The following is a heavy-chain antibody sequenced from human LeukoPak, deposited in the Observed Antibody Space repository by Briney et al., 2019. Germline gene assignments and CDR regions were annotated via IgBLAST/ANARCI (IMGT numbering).Heavy chain of an antibody. CDR1: GYSISSGYY. CDR2: IYHSGST. D-gene: IGHD2-21*01. V-gene: IGHV4-38-2*02. CDR3: ARIASVGDGLDY. J-gene: IGHJ4*02. Sequence: SETLSLTCTVSGYSISSGYYWGWIRQPPGKGLEWIGSIYHSGSTYYNPSLKSRVTISVDTSKNQFSLKLSSVTAADTAVYYCARIASVGDGLDYWGQGTLVTVSS.